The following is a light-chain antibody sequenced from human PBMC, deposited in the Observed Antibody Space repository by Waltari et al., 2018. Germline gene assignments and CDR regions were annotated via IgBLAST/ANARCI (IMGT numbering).Light chain of an antibody. CDR3: QQCGDLPYT. V-gene: IGKV1-33*01. CDR1: RDISNC. Sequence: DIHMTQSPSSLSASVGDSVTITCQASRDISNCFIWYQQKPGKAPNLLIDDASTLNTGVPSRFSAGGSGTDFSLSITSLQPEDFATYYCQQCGDLPYTFGQGTKLEIK. J-gene: IGKJ2*01. CDR2: DAS.